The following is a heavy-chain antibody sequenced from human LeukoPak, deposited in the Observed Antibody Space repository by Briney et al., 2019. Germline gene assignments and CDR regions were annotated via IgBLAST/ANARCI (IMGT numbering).Heavy chain of an antibody. CDR1: GYTFTSYG. CDR2: ISAYNGNT. J-gene: IGHJ5*02. V-gene: IGHV1-18*01. Sequence: ASVKVSCKASGYTFTSYGISWVRQAPGQGLAWMGWISAYNGNTNYAQKLQGRVTMTTDTSTSTAYMELRSLRSDDTAVYYCGRKSGAAIQGKWFDPWGQGTLVTVSS. D-gene: IGHD2-2*02. CDR3: GRKSGAAIQGKWFDP.